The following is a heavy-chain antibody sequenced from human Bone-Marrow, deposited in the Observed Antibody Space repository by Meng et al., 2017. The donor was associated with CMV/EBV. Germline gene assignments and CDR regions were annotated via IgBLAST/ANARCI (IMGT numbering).Heavy chain of an antibody. V-gene: IGHV1-69*02. CDR1: GGTFSSYT. J-gene: IGHJ6*02. CDR3: ARMGTIVGVVIRYYGMDV. D-gene: IGHD3-3*01. Sequence: SVKVSCKASGGTFSSYTISWVRQAPGQGLEWMGRIIPILGIANYAQKFQGRVTITADKSTSTAYMELSSLRSEDTAVYYCARMGTIVGVVIRYYGMDVWGQGTTVTVSS. CDR2: IIPILGIA.